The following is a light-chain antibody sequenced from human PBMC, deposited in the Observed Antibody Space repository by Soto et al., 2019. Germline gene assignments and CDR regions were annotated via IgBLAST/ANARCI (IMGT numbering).Light chain of an antibody. CDR2: DDS. CDR1: GSNIGRNY. CDR3: GTWDESLGAGV. J-gene: IGLJ2*01. Sequence: QSVLTQPASLSAPPGEKVTISCSGRGSNIGRNYVSWYRQFPGTAPQLLIYDDSKRHSGVPDRLSGSRYGTSASLAIAGLQPGDEAVYYCGTWDESLGAGVFCGGTKLTVL. V-gene: IGLV1-51*01.